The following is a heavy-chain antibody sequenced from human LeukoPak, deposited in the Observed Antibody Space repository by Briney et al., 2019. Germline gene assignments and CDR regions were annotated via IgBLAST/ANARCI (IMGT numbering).Heavy chain of an antibody. D-gene: IGHD7-27*01. CDR1: GFNFASHW. V-gene: IGHV3-74*01. CDR3: AASLGPLTEY. CDR2: VNSGGSGT. Sequence: GGSLRLSCAASGFNFASHWMHWVRQTPGKGLVWVSRVNSGGSGTSYADSVEGRFTISRDNAKNTLHLQMNSLRAEDTAVYYCAASLGPLTEYWGQGTLVTVSS. J-gene: IGHJ4*02.